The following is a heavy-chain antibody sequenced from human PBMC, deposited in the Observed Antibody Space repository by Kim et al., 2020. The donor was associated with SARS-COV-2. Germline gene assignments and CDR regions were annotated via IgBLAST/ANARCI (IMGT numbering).Heavy chain of an antibody. CDR2: IYYSGST. CDR1: GGSISSYY. J-gene: IGHJ5*02. D-gene: IGHD3-22*01. CDR3: ARDRHENNYYYDATGPRWFDP. Sequence: SETLSLTCTVSGGSISSYYWSWIRQPPGKGLEWIGDIYYSGSTNYNPSLKSRVTISVDTSKNQFSLKLTSVTAADTAVYYCARDRHENNYYYDATGPRWFDPWGQGTLVAVSS. V-gene: IGHV4-59*01.